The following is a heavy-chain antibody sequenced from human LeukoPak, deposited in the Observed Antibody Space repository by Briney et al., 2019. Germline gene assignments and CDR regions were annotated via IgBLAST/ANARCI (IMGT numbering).Heavy chain of an antibody. Sequence: ASVTVSCTVSGYTLTELSMHWVRQAPGKGLEWMGGFDPEGGETIYAQKFQGRVTMTEDTSTDTAYMELSSLRSEDTAVYYCATDRYGPPFDIWGQGTMVTVSS. CDR3: ATDRYGPPFDI. V-gene: IGHV1-24*01. CDR2: FDPEGGET. D-gene: IGHD4-17*01. CDR1: GYTLTELS. J-gene: IGHJ3*02.